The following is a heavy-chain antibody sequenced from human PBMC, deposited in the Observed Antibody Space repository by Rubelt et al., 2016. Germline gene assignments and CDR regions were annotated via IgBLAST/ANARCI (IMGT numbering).Heavy chain of an antibody. J-gene: IGHJ4*02. CDR1: GGSITSYF. Sequence: QVQLQESGPGLVKPSETLSLICTVSGGSITSYFWSWIRQPPGKGLEWIGYLYYSGDTNYNPSLQSRLTISLDTSKKQFSRRLTALTAADTAVYFCARGSDGDYVTPAFWGQGILVTVSS. CDR3: ARGSDGDYVTPAF. CDR2: LYYSGDT. D-gene: IGHD4-17*01. V-gene: IGHV4-59*01.